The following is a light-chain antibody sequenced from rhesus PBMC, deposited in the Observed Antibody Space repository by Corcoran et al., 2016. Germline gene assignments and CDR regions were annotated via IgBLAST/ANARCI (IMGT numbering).Light chain of an antibody. J-gene: IGKJ2*01. CDR3: LQHNSYPYS. Sequence: DIQMTQSPSSLSSSVGDTVTITCRAIQGISSYLNWFQQKPGKAPKLLIYAASSLESGVPSSFSGSGSGTEFTLPVSSLQPDDFTAYYCLQHNSYPYSFGQGTKVEIK. V-gene: IGKV1-28*01. CDR1: QGISSY. CDR2: AAS.